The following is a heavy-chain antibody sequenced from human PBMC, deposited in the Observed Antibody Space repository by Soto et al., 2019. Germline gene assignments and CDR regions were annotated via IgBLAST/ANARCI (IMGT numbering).Heavy chain of an antibody. CDR1: GGSISSGDYY. CDR3: ARWLGYGPHFDY. J-gene: IGHJ4*02. D-gene: IGHD5-12*01. Sequence: TSETLSLTCTVSGGSISSGDYYWSWIRQPPGKGLEWIGYIYYSGSTYYNPSLKSRVTISVDTSKNQFSLKLSSVTAADTAVYYCARWLGYGPHFDYWGQGTLVTVS. CDR2: IYYSGST. V-gene: IGHV4-30-4*01.